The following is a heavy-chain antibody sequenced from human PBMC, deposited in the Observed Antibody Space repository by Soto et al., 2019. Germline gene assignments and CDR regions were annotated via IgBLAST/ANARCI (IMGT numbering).Heavy chain of an antibody. CDR2: INHSGST. J-gene: IGHJ4*02. Sequence: QVQLQQWGAGLLKTSETLSLTCAVYGGSFSGYYWNWIRQPPGKGLEWIGEINHSGSTNYNPSLKSRVTISVDTSKNQFSLKLSSVTAADTAVYYCARGWGTIFDYWGQGTLVTVSS. D-gene: IGHD7-27*01. CDR3: ARGWGTIFDY. CDR1: GGSFSGYY. V-gene: IGHV4-34*01.